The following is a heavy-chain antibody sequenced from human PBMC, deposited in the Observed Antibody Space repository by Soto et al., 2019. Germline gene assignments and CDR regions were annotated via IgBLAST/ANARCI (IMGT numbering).Heavy chain of an antibody. Sequence: GGSLRLSCAASGFTFSNAWMSWVRQAPGKGLEWVGRIKSKTDGGTTDYAAPVKGRFTISRDDSKKTMYLQMKSLKTEETDVYYCAKAQDIVVVVAAMDYYNCMLARGERTPVTV. D-gene: IGHD2-15*01. CDR1: GFTFSNAW. V-gene: IGHV3-15*01. CDR2: IKSKTDGGTT. J-gene: IGHJ6*02. CDR3: AKAQDIVVVVAAMDYYNCMLA.